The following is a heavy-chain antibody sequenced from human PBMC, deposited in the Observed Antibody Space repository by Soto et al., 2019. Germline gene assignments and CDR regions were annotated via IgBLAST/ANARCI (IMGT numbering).Heavy chain of an antibody. CDR3: AHTWGLPFDY. J-gene: IGHJ4*02. CDR2: IYSNDDK. CDR1: GFSLRTTGVG. V-gene: IGHV2-5*01. D-gene: IGHD3-16*01. Sequence: QITLKESGPTLVKPTQTLTLTCTYSGFSLRTTGVGVGWIRQPPGKALEWLGIIYSNDDKRYSPSLKSRVTRTTDISKSQVVLTMTHMDPVDTATYYCAHTWGLPFDYWGQGTLVIVSS.